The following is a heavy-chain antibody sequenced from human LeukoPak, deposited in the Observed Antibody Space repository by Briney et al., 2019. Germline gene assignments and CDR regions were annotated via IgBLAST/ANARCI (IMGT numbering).Heavy chain of an antibody. CDR2: IIPLFGTA. V-gene: IGHV1-69*13. D-gene: IGHD3-9*01. J-gene: IGHJ4*02. Sequence: SVKVSCKASGGTFSSYAISWVRQAPGQGLEWMGGIIPLFGTANYAQKFQGRVTITADESTSTAYMGLSSLRSDDTAVYYCATYDILTGFDYWGQGTLVTVSS. CDR1: GGTFSSYA. CDR3: ATYDILTGFDY.